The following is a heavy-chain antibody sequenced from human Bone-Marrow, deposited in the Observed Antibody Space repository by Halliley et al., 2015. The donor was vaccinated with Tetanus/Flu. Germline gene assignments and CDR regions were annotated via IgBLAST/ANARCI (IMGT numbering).Heavy chain of an antibody. V-gene: IGHV3-23*01. Sequence: STISGSGDKTYSADSVKGRFSISRDKSKNTLYLQRNSLRAEDTAVYYCARATYDSSFYNWFDPWGQGTLVTASS. D-gene: IGHD3-22*01. CDR2: ISGSGDKT. CDR3: ARATYDSSFYNWFDP. J-gene: IGHJ5*02.